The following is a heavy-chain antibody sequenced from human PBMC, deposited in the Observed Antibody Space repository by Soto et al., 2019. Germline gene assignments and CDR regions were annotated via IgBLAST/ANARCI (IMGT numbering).Heavy chain of an antibody. D-gene: IGHD2-15*01. J-gene: IGHJ6*02. CDR1: GGSISSYY. Sequence: PSETLSLTCTVSGGSISSYYWSWIRQPAGKGLEWIGRIYTSGSTNYNPSLKGRVTMSVDTSKNQFSLKLSSVTAADTAVYYCARDSHLGYCSGGSCYGGYYYGMDVWGQGTTVTVSS. CDR3: ARDSHLGYCSGGSCYGGYYYGMDV. CDR2: IYTSGST. V-gene: IGHV4-4*07.